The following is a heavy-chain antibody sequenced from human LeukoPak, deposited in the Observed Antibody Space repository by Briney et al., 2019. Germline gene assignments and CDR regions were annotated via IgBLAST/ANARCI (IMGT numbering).Heavy chain of an antibody. J-gene: IGHJ4*02. CDR3: ASSGVVVPAVDFDY. CDR1: GYPISSGYY. V-gene: IGHV4-38-2*01. Sequence: SETLSLTCAVSGYPISSGYYRGWIRQPPGKGLEWIGSIYHSGSTYYNPSLKSRVTISVDTSKNQFSLKLSSVTAADTAVYYCASSGVVVPAVDFDYWGQGTLVTVSS. CDR2: IYHSGST. D-gene: IGHD2-2*01.